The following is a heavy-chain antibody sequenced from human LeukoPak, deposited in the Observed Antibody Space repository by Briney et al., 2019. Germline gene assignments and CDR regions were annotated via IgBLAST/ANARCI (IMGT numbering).Heavy chain of an antibody. V-gene: IGHV1-58*01. Sequence: TSVKVSCKASGFTFTTSAVQWVRQARGQRLEWIGRIVVGSGNTDHAQKFQGRLTITRDISTSTAYMELSSLTSDDTAVYYCAADPYDYGDYVLGYWGQGTLVTVSS. CDR2: IVVGSGNT. J-gene: IGHJ4*02. CDR3: AADPYDYGDYVLGY. CDR1: GFTFTTSA. D-gene: IGHD4-17*01.